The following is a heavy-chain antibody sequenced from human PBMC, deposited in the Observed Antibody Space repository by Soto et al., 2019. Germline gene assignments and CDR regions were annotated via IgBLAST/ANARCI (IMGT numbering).Heavy chain of an antibody. V-gene: IGHV3-30*03. Sequence: GGSLELPCRASGFPFGVYGRHLVRPVPGKGLEWVAVISYDGSNKYYADSVKGRFTISRDNSKNTLYLQMNSLRAEDTAVYYCARDHSSSWYYFDYWGQGNPVTVSS. CDR3: ARDHSSSWYYFDY. J-gene: IGHJ4*02. D-gene: IGHD6-13*01. CDR1: GFPFGVYG. CDR2: ISYDGSNK.